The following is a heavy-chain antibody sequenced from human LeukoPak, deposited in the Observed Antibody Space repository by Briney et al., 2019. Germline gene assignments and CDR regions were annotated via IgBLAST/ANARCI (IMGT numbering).Heavy chain of an antibody. D-gene: IGHD6-13*01. CDR3: ARGPRAAADDY. J-gene: IGHJ4*02. V-gene: IGHV1-3*01. CDR1: GYTFINFA. Sequence: ASVKVSCKASGYTFINFAINWGRQVPGQRPEWVGWINAGNGNTKYSQKFQGRVIITRDTSASTAYMELSSLTSEDTAVYYCARGPRAAADDYWGQGTLITVSS. CDR2: INAGNGNT.